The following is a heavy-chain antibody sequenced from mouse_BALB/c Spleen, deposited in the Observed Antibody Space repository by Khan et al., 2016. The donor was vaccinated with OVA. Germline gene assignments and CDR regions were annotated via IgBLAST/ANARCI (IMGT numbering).Heavy chain of an antibody. CDR1: GYSITSDYA. Sequence: EVQLQESGPGLVKPSQSLSLTCTVTGYSITSDYAWNWIRQFPGDRLEWMGYISSSGSASYTPSLKSRISITRDTSKNQFFLQLKSVTTEDTATYLYARSLYYSYGYCLDYWGRGSSVTVSA. J-gene: IGHJ4*01. CDR2: ISSSGSA. V-gene: IGHV3-2*02. D-gene: IGHD2-14*01. CDR3: ARSLYYSYGYCLDY.